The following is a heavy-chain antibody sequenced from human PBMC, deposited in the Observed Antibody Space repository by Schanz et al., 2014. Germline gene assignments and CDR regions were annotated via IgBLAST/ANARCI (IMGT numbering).Heavy chain of an antibody. CDR1: GFTFRSYS. CDR3: AYYDVLTGFDY. D-gene: IGHD3-9*01. V-gene: IGHV3-23*04. CDR2: ISGSGGST. J-gene: IGHJ4*02. Sequence: EVQLVESGGSLVQPGGSLRLSCAASGFTFRSYSMNWVRQAPGQGLEWVSAISGSGGSTYYADSVKGRFTISRDNSKNTLYLQINNLRAEDTAVYYCAYYDVLTGFDYWGQGTQVTVSS.